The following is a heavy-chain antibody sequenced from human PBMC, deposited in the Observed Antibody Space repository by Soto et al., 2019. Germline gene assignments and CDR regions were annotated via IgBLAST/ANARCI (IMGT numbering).Heavy chain of an antibody. J-gene: IGHJ3*02. Sequence: GESLKISCKGSGYSFTSYWIGRVRQMLGKGLEWMGIIYPGDSDTRYSPSFQGQVTISADKSISTAYLQWSSLKASDTAMYYCARHYRYYYDSSDAFDIWGQGTMVTVSS. D-gene: IGHD3-22*01. CDR1: GYSFTSYW. V-gene: IGHV5-51*01. CDR3: ARHYRYYYDSSDAFDI. CDR2: IYPGDSDT.